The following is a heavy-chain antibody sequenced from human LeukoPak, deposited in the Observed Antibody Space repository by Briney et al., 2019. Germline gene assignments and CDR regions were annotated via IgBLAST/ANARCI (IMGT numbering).Heavy chain of an antibody. J-gene: IGHJ6*03. V-gene: IGHV4-39*01. CDR1: GGSISSSYY. D-gene: IGHD5-12*01. Sequence: SETLSLTCTVSGGSISSSYYWGWIRQPPGKGLEWIGSIYYSGSTYYNPSLKSRVTISVDTSKNQFSLKLSSVTAADTAVYYCARHTRSGYDYYYYYYMDVWGKGTTVTVSS. CDR3: ARHTRSGYDYYYYYYMDV. CDR2: IYYSGST.